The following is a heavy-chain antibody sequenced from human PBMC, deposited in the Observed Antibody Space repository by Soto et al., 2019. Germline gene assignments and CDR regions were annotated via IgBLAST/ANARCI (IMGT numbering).Heavy chain of an antibody. Sequence: GGSLRLSCAASGFTFSSYSMNWVRQPPGKGLEWVSTISGSGGGAYYADSVKGRFTISRDNSKNTLYLQMNSLRAEDTAIYYCAKEGASSWYFFDYWGQGTLVTVSS. CDR1: GFTFSSYS. V-gene: IGHV3-23*01. CDR2: ISGSGGGA. CDR3: AKEGASSWYFFDY. J-gene: IGHJ4*02. D-gene: IGHD6-13*01.